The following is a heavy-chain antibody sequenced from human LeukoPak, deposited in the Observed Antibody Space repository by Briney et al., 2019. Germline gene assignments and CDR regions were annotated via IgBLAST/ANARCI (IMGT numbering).Heavy chain of an antibody. Sequence: SETLSLTCTVSGGSISSSSHYWGWIRQPPGKGLEWIGNIYYSGNTYYNPSLKSRVTISVDSSKNQFSLKLSSVTAADTAVYYCARDRGDGYNSGYFEYWGQGTLVTVSS. J-gene: IGHJ4*02. CDR2: IYYSGNT. CDR1: GGSISSSSHY. V-gene: IGHV4-39*02. CDR3: ARDRGDGYNSGYFEY. D-gene: IGHD5-24*01.